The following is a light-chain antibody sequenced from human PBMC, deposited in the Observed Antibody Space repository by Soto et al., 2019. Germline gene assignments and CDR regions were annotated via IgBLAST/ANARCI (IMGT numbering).Light chain of an antibody. J-gene: IGKJ5*01. CDR3: QQYGSSQIT. CDR2: RTS. Sequence: EIVLTQSPGTLSLSSGERATLSCKASQTINTIYVAWYQQKPGQSPRFLIYRTSASANGIPGRFSGSRSGTAFTLTISKLEPEDFAIYYCQQYGSSQITFGQGTRLEIK. V-gene: IGKV3-20*01. CDR1: QTINTIY.